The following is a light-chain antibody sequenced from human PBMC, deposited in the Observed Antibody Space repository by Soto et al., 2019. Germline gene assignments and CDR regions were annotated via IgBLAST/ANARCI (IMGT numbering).Light chain of an antibody. J-gene: IGKJ1*01. CDR1: QSVVNYQ. CDR2: NTF. CDR3: QQYGALPPT. V-gene: IGKV3-20*01. Sequence: EVVLTQSPGPLSLSPGERATLSCRTSQSVVNYQLAWYRQKPGQAPRLLIYNTFHRATGIPDRFSGTGSETDFTLTISRLEPEDFAVYHCQQYGALPPTFGQGTRVEIK.